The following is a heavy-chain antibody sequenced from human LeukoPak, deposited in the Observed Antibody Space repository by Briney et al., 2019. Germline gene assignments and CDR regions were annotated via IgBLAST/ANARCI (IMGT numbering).Heavy chain of an antibody. CDR2: IWYDGSNK. Sequence: PGRSLRLSCAASGFSFRSYGMHWVRQAPGKGLEWVAVIWYDGSNKYYADSVKGRFTISRDNSKNTLYLQMNSLRAEDTAVYYCARDYVAAAAYYYYGMDVWGQGTTVTVSS. V-gene: IGHV3-33*01. CDR3: ARDYVAAAAYYYYGMDV. D-gene: IGHD6-13*01. CDR1: GFSFRSYG. J-gene: IGHJ6*02.